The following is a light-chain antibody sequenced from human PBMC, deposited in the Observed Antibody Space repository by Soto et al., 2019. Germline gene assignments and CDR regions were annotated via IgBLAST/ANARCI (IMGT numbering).Light chain of an antibody. Sequence: VMTQTRGTLSVSAGERAKVCWRASQSAGSSLAWYQQEPGQAPRLLISGASTRATGIPARFTGSGSGAEYTLTISSLQSEDLAVYFCLQYKNWPPISCGHGTRLEIK. CDR3: LQYKNWPPIS. CDR2: GAS. J-gene: IGKJ5*01. V-gene: IGKV3-15*01. CDR1: QSAGSS.